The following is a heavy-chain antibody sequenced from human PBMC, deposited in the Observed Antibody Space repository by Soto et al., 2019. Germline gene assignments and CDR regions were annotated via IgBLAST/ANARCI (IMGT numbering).Heavy chain of an antibody. CDR3: ARGNSSSSAAFDY. V-gene: IGHV3-30*04. D-gene: IGHD6-13*01. Sequence: QVQLVESGGAVVQPGRSLRLSCAASGFTFSSYAMHWVRQAPGKGLEWVTIISYDARNKYYGDSVKGRFTISRDNSRNTLYLQMNSLRAEDTAVYYCARGNSSSSAAFDYWGQGTLVTVSS. CDR1: GFTFSSYA. CDR2: ISYDARNK. J-gene: IGHJ4*02.